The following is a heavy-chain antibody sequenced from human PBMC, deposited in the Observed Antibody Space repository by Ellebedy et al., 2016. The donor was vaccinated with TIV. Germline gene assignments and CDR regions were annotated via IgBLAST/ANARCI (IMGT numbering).Heavy chain of an antibody. D-gene: IGHD6-19*01. V-gene: IGHV3-64D*06. CDR1: GFTFSSYA. CDR3: VKGGRSGWYQGF. J-gene: IGHJ4*02. CDR2: ISSNGGST. Sequence: GESLKISCSASGFTFSSYALHWVRQAPGKGLEYVSAISSNGGSTYYADSVKGRFTISRDNSKNTLYLQMSSLRAEVTAVYYCVKGGRSGWYQGFWGQGTLVTVSS.